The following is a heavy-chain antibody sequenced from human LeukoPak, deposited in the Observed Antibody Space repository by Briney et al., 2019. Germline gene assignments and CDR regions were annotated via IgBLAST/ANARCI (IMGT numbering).Heavy chain of an antibody. J-gene: IGHJ4*02. D-gene: IGHD3-3*01. CDR2: IYYSGST. Sequence: SETLSLTCSVSGGSISGYYWSWIRQPPGKGLEWIGYIYYSGSTNYNPSLKSRVTISVDTSKNQFSLKLSSVTAADTAVYYCARVHSRRDFWSDLLLYFDYWGQGTLVTVSS. CDR1: GGSISGYY. CDR3: ARVHSRRDFWSDLLLYFDY. V-gene: IGHV4-59*01.